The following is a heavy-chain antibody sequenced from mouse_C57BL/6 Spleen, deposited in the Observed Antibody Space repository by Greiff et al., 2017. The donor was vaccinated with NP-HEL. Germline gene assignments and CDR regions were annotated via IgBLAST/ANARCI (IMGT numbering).Heavy chain of an antibody. Sequence: VQVVESGPGLVAPSQSLSITCTVSGFSLTSYAISWVRQPPGKGLEWLGVIWTGGGTNYNSALKSRLSISKDNSKSQVFLKMNSLQTDDTARYYCARILYDGYYDWFAYWGQGTLVTVSA. CDR3: ARILYDGYYDWFAY. V-gene: IGHV2-9-1*01. J-gene: IGHJ3*01. D-gene: IGHD2-3*01. CDR2: IWTGGGT. CDR1: GFSLTSYA.